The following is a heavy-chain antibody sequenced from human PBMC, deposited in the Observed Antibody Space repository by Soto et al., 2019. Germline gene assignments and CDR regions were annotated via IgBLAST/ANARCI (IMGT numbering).Heavy chain of an antibody. CDR3: AGKLTGYHFDY. D-gene: IGHD3-9*01. Sequence: GGSLRLSCAASGFTFSSYSMNWVRQAPGKGLEWVSYISSSSSYIYYADSVKGRFTISRDNAKNSLYLQMNSLRAEDTAVYYCAGKLTGYHFDYWGQGTLVTVSS. CDR1: GFTFSSYS. CDR2: ISSSSSYI. V-gene: IGHV3-21*01. J-gene: IGHJ4*02.